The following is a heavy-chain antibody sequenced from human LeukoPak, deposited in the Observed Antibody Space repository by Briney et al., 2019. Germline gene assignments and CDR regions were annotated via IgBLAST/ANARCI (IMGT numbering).Heavy chain of an antibody. CDR1: GGSISSYY. D-gene: IGHD2-21*01. CDR3: ARHLAYCGGDCYSFDY. J-gene: IGHJ4*02. V-gene: IGHV4-59*08. Sequence: SETLSLTCTVSGGSISSYYWSWIRQPPGKGLEWIGYIYYSGSTNYNPSLKSRVTISVDTSKNQFSLKLSSVTAADTAVYYCARHLAYCGGDCYSFDYWGQGTLVTVSS. CDR2: IYYSGST.